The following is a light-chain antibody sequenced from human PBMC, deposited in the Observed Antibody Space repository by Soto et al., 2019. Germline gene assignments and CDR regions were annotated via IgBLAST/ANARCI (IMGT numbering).Light chain of an antibody. CDR3: AAWDDSLHGVV. CDR2: SNN. Sequence: QSVLTQPPSASGTPGQRVTISCSGSSSNIGSNTVNWYQQFPGTAPKLLIYSNNPRPSGVPDRFSGSKSGTSASLAISGLQSEDEADYYCAAWDDSLHGVVFGGGTKVTVL. V-gene: IGLV1-44*01. CDR1: SSNIGSNT. J-gene: IGLJ2*01.